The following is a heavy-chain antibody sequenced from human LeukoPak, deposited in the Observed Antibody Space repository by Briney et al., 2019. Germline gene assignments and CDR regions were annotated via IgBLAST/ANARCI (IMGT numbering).Heavy chain of an antibody. CDR3: ATYSSSYNWFDP. D-gene: IGHD6-6*01. CDR1: GGSFSGYY. Sequence: SETLSLTCAVYGGSFSGYYWSWIRQPPGKGLEWIGEINHSGSTNYNPSLKSRVTISVDTSKNQFSLKLSSVTAADTAVYYCATYSSSYNWFDPWGQGTLVTVSS. CDR2: INHSGST. J-gene: IGHJ5*02. V-gene: IGHV4-34*01.